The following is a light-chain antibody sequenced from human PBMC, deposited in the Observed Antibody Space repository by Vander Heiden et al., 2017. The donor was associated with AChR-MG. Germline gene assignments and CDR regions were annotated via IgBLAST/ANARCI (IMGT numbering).Light chain of an antibody. CDR3: QAWDSSIGGDV. Sequence: SYELTQPPSWSVPPAQSASIASPGAKWGEQYACWYQQKPGQAPVLVIYQDSKRPAGIPERFSGPNAENTATLTSSGTQAMDEADDYWQAWDSSIGGDVFGTGTKVTVL. J-gene: IGLJ1*01. CDR1: KWGEQY. CDR2: QDS. V-gene: IGLV3-1*01.